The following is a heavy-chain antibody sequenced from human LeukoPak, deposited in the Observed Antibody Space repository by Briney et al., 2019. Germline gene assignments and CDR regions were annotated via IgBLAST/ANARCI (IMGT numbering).Heavy chain of an antibody. J-gene: IGHJ4*02. CDR3: ARRHDYGDS. Sequence: GGSLRPSCAASEVSFRDYYMSWIRQAPGKGLEWVSYITSSGSTTYYADSVKGRFTISRDNAENSLYLQMNSLRAEDTAVYFCARRHDYGDSWGQGTLVTVSS. CDR1: EVSFRDYY. CDR2: ITSSGSTT. V-gene: IGHV3-11*01.